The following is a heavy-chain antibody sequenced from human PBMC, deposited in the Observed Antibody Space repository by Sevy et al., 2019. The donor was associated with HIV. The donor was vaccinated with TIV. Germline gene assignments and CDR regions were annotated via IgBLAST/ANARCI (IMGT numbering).Heavy chain of an antibody. D-gene: IGHD6-19*01. CDR3: ARVAAVASTLYYFDF. Sequence: GGSLRLSCAASGFSFSTYSMNWVRQAPGKGLEWVSYISTGSSTIYYADSVKGRFTISRDNAKRSLYLQMNSLRDEDTAVYYCARVAAVASTLYYFDFWGQGSLVTVSS. CDR2: ISTGSSTI. CDR1: GFSFSTYS. V-gene: IGHV3-48*02. J-gene: IGHJ4*02.